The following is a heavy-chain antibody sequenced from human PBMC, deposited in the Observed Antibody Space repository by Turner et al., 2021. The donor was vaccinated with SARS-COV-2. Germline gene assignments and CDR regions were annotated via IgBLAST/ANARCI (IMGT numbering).Heavy chain of an antibody. J-gene: IGHJ4*02. V-gene: IGHV4-31*03. Sequence: QVQLQESGPGLVQPSQPLSLTCTVSGGSISSGAYYWSWIRQHPGKGLEWIGYIYYSGSTYYNPSLKGRVTISVDTSKNQFSLKLSSVTAADTAVYYCARAGTDWLQYYYFDYWGQGTLVTVSS. CDR2: IYYSGST. CDR1: GGSISSGAYY. D-gene: IGHD3-9*01. CDR3: ARAGTDWLQYYYFDY.